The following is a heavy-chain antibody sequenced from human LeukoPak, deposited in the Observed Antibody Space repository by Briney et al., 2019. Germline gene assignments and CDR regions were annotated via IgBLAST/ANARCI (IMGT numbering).Heavy chain of an antibody. CDR2: INHSGST. Sequence: SETLSLTCAVYGGSFSGYYWSWIRQPPGKGLEWIGEINHSGSTNYNPSLKSRVTISVDTSKNQFSLKLSSVTAADTAVYYCARDRQDIVVVVAARYYYYYMDVWGKGTTVTVSS. J-gene: IGHJ6*03. CDR3: ARDRQDIVVVVAARYYYYYMDV. V-gene: IGHV4-34*01. D-gene: IGHD2-15*01. CDR1: GGSFSGYY.